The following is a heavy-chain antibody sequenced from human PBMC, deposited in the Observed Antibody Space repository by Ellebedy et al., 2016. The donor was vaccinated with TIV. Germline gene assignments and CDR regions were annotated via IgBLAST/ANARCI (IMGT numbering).Heavy chain of an antibody. CDR2: IHTSGIT. V-gene: IGHV4-4*07. CDR3: ARVTSDWFDP. CDR1: GGSISSYY. J-gene: IGHJ5*02. Sequence: MPSETLSLTCTVSGGSISSYYYTWIRQPAGKGLEWIGRIHTSGITNYNPSLKSRLTMSVDTSKNQFSLKLSSVTAADTAVYYCARVTSDWFDPWGQGTLVTVSS.